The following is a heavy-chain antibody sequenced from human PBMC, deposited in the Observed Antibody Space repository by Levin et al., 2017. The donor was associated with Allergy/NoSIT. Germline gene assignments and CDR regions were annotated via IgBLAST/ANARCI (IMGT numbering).Heavy chain of an antibody. CDR3: AKGHDDYGDYPPFDY. D-gene: IGHD4-17*01. CDR2: ISGSGANT. V-gene: IGHV3-23*01. Sequence: KGLDWVSSISGSGANTYYADSVKGRFTISRDNSKNTLYLQMNSLRAEDTAVYYFAKGHDDYGDYPPFDYWGQGTLVTVSS. J-gene: IGHJ4*02.